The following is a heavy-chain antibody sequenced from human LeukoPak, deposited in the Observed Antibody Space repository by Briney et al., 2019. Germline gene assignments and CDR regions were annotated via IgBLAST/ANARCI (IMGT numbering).Heavy chain of an antibody. CDR2: ISGSGSNT. V-gene: IGHV3-23*01. Sequence: GGSPRLSCAASGFTFSRSAMSWVRQAPGKGLEWVSAISGSGSNTYYADSVKGRFTISRDNSKNTLYLQMNSLRAEDTAVYYCAKPQSDGVYQVDYWGQGTLVTVSS. J-gene: IGHJ4*02. D-gene: IGHD2-8*01. CDR1: GFTFSRSA. CDR3: AKPQSDGVYQVDY.